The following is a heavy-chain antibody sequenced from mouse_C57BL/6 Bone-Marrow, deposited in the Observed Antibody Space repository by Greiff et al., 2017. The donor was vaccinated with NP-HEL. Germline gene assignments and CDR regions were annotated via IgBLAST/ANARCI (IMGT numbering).Heavy chain of an antibody. CDR1: GYTFTDYY. CDR2: INPNNGGT. J-gene: IGHJ4*01. V-gene: IGHV1-26*01. CDR3: ARWTRYSPSRDAMDY. D-gene: IGHD1-1*01. Sequence: EVQLQQSGPELVKPGASVKISCKASGYTFTDYYMNWVKQSHGKSLEWIGDINPNNGGTSYNQKFKGKATLTVDKSSSTAYMELRSLTSEDSAVYYCARWTRYSPSRDAMDYWGQGTSVTVSS.